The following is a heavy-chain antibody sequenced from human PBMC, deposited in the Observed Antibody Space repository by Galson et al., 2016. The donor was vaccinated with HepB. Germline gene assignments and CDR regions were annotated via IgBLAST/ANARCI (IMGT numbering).Heavy chain of an antibody. J-gene: IGHJ3*02. CDR3: ARDRGMATILDAFDI. Sequence: QAPGKGLEWVSSISSGSSYIYYADSLKGRFTISRDNAKNSLYLQMNNLRAEDTAVYYCARDRGMATILDAFDIWGQGTMVTVSS. V-gene: IGHV3-21*01. D-gene: IGHD5-24*01. CDR2: ISSGSSYI.